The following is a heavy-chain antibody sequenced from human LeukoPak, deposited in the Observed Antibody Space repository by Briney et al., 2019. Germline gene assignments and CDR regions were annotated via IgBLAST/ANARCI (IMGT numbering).Heavy chain of an antibody. Sequence: SETLSLTCTVSGGSVSSGSYYWSWIRQPPGKGLEWIGYIYYSGSTNYNPSLKSRVTISVDTSKNQFALKLSSVPAADTAVYYCATDYHYYSGSYDYWGQGTLVTVSS. CDR1: GGSVSSGSYY. J-gene: IGHJ4*02. CDR3: ATDYHYYSGSYDY. V-gene: IGHV4-61*01. CDR2: IYYSGST. D-gene: IGHD1-26*01.